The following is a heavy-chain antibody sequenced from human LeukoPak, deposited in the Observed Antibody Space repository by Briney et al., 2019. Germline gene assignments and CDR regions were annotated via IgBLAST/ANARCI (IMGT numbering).Heavy chain of an antibody. V-gene: IGHV4-4*02. J-gene: IGHJ5*02. CDR2: IYHSGST. CDR3: ARHTLLWFGELQNWFDP. CDR1: GGSISSSNW. D-gene: IGHD3-10*01. Sequence: SETLSLTCAVSGGSISSSNWWSWVRQPPGKGLEWIGEIYHSGSTNYNPSLKSRVTISVNTSKNQFSLKLSSVTAADTAVYYCARHTLLWFGELQNWFDPWGQGTLVTVSS.